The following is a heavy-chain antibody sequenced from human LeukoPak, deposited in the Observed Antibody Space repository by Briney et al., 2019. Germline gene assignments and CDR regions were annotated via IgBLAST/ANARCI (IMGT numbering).Heavy chain of an antibody. V-gene: IGHV3-21*01. D-gene: IGHD3-9*01. CDR3: AREHYDILTGVDYYFDY. J-gene: IGHJ4*02. Sequence: GGSLRLSCAASGCTFSSYSMNWVRQAPGKGLEWVSSISSSSSYIYYADSVKGRFTISRDNAKNSLYLQMNSLRAEDTAVYHCAREHYDILTGVDYYFDYWGQGTLVTVSS. CDR2: ISSSSSYI. CDR1: GCTFSSYS.